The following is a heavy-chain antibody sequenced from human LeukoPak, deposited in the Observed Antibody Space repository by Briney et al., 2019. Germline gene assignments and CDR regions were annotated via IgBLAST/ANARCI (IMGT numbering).Heavy chain of an antibody. CDR3: ARTGVTGTIDY. CDR1: GGSISSYY. J-gene: IGHJ4*02. D-gene: IGHD1-20*01. V-gene: IGHV4-59*01. CDR2: IYYSGST. Sequence: SETLSLTCTVSGGSISSYYWSWIRQPPGKGLEWIGYIYYSGSTNYNPSLKSRVTISVDTSKNQFSLKLSSVTAADTAVYYCARTGVTGTIDYWGQGTLVTVSS.